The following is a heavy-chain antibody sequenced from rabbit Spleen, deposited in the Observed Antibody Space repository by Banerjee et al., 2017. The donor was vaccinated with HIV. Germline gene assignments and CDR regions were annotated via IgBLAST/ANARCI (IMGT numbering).Heavy chain of an antibody. D-gene: IGHD1-1*01. Sequence: QLVESGGGLVQPGGSLKLSCKASGIDFTNYYISWVRQAPGKGLEWIGIIYAGKGSTDYASWVNGRFTISSDNAQSTVDLKMTSLTAADTATYFCARNYVNVFDPWGQGTLVTVS. CDR1: GIDFTNYY. CDR2: IYAGKGST. J-gene: IGHJ2*01. V-gene: IGHV1S7*01. CDR3: ARNYVNVFDP.